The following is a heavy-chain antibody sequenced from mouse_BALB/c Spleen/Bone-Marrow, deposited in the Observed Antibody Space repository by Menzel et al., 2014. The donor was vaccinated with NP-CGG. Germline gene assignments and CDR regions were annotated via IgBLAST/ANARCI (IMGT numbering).Heavy chain of an antibody. CDR1: GDSITSGY. CDR3: ATYDGYCFDY. V-gene: IGHV3-8*02. J-gene: IGHJ2*01. Sequence: EVQLQQSGPSLVKPSQTLSLTCSVTGDSITSGYWNWIRKFPGNKLEYMGDISYSGSTYYNPSLKSRISITPDTSKNQSYLQFNSLTTEDTATYYRATYDGYCFDYWGQGTPLTVSS. CDR2: ISYSGST. D-gene: IGHD2-3*01.